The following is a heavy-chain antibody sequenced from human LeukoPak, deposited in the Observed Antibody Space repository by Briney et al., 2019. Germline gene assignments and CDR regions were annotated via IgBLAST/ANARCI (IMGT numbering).Heavy chain of an antibody. CDR3: ARDPIDDSSGD. Sequence: GGSLRLSCAASGFTFGNYGMTWVRQAPGKGLEWVSTFTGRGGSTFYADSVKGRFTISRDNAKNSLYLQMNSLRAEDTAVYYCARDPIDDSSGDWGQGTLVTVSS. D-gene: IGHD3-22*01. V-gene: IGHV3-23*01. J-gene: IGHJ4*02. CDR2: FTGRGGST. CDR1: GFTFGNYG.